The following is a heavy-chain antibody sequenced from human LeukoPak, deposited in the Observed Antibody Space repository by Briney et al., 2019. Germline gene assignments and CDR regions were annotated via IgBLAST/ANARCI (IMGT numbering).Heavy chain of an antibody. CDR1: GFTFSNYG. V-gene: IGHV3-33*01. D-gene: IGHD3-9*01. Sequence: GGSLRLSCAASGFTFSNYGMHWVRQAPGKGLEWVAVLWYDGSNKYYADSVKGRFTISRDNSKNTLYLQMNSLRAEDTAVYYCASMYYDILTGYYKDYYFDYWGQGTLVTVSS. CDR3: ASMYYDILTGYYKDYYFDY. CDR2: LWYDGSNK. J-gene: IGHJ4*02.